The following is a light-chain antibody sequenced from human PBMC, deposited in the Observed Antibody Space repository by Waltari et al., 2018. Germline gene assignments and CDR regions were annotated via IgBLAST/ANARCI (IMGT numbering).Light chain of an antibody. CDR1: QSVLYSSNNKNY. J-gene: IGKJ2*01. Sequence: DNVMTQSPDSLAVSLGERATINCKSSQSVLYSSNNKNYLAWYQQKPGQPPKLLIYWASTRESGVPDRFSGSGSGTDFTLTINSLQAEDVAVYYCQQYYSTPPTFGQGTKLEIK. V-gene: IGKV4-1*01. CDR3: QQYYSTPPT. CDR2: WAS.